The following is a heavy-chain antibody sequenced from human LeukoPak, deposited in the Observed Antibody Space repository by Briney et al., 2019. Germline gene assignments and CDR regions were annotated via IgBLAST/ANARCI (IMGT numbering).Heavy chain of an antibody. CDR1: GGSISSYY. CDR2: IYYSGST. CDR3: ARVNYGSGSYYYGY. D-gene: IGHD3-10*01. Sequence: SETLSLTCTVSGGSISSYYWSWIRQPPGKGLEWIGYIYYSGSTNYNPSLKSRVTISVDTSKNQFSLKLSSVTAADTAVYYCARVNYGSGSYYYGYWGQGTLVTVSS. V-gene: IGHV4-59*01. J-gene: IGHJ4*02.